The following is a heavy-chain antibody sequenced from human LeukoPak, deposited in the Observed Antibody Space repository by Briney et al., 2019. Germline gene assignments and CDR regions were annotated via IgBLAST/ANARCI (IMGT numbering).Heavy chain of an antibody. D-gene: IGHD6-13*01. J-gene: IGHJ4*02. CDR2: FDPEDGET. V-gene: IGHV1-24*01. CDR3: ATEYGSSSWKLFDY. CDR1: GYTLTELS. Sequence: ASVKVSCKVSGYTLTELSMHWVRQAPGKGLAWMGGFDPEDGETIYAQKFQGRVTMTEDTSTDTAYMELSSLRSEDTAVYYCATEYGSSSWKLFDYWGQGTLVTVSS.